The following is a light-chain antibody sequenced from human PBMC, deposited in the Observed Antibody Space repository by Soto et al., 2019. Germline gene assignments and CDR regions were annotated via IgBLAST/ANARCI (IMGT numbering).Light chain of an antibody. V-gene: IGKV1-27*01. J-gene: IGKJ3*01. CDR3: QNYNSDPFT. Sequence: DTQIIQSPSSLSASVGDTVTISCRASQGIGKYLVWYQQKPGKVPRVQIYAASTLQSGVSSHFRGSASGADFTLNISILQPEDVAPYSCQNYNSDPFTVGPGTKLEIK. CDR1: QGIGKY. CDR2: AAS.